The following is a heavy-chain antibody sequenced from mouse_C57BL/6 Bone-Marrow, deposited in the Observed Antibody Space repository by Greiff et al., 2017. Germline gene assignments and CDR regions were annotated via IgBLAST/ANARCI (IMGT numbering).Heavy chain of an antibody. D-gene: IGHD1-1*01. V-gene: IGHV1-7*01. CDR3: AREIYYYGIRSGY. CDR1: GYTFTSYW. J-gene: IGHJ2*01. CDR2: INPSSGYT. Sequence: VKLMESGAELAKPGASVKLSCKASGYTFTSYWMHWVKQRPGQGLEWIGYINPSSGYTKYNQKFKDKATVTADKSSSTAYMQLSRLTSEDSAVYYCAREIYYYGIRSGYWGQGTTLTGSS.